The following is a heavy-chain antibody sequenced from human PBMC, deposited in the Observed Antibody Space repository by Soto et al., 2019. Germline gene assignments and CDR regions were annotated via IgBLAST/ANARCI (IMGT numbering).Heavy chain of an antibody. Sequence: VQLVESGGGVVQPGRSLRLSCAASGFTFSDYAMHWVRQAPGKGLEWVAVVSHDGRNTHYADSVKGRFIIARVSSKNTVSLDMTSLRAEDTAVYYCAKGGRQWLVTSDFNYWGQGALVTVSS. V-gene: IGHV3-30*18. CDR2: VSHDGRNT. CDR3: AKGGRQWLVTSDFNY. J-gene: IGHJ4*02. CDR1: GFTFSDYA. D-gene: IGHD6-19*01.